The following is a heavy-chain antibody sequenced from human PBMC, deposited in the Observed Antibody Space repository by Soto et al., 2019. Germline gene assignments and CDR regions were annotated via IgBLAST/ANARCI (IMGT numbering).Heavy chain of an antibody. D-gene: IGHD3-9*01. Sequence: ASVKVSCKASGGTFSSYTISWVRQAPGQGLEWMGRIIPILGIANYAQKFQGRVTITADKSTSTAYMELSSLRSEDTAVYYCAATYYDILTGPYYYYYMDVWGKGTTVTVSS. J-gene: IGHJ6*03. CDR2: IIPILGIA. CDR3: AATYYDILTGPYYYYYMDV. CDR1: GGTFSSYT. V-gene: IGHV1-69*02.